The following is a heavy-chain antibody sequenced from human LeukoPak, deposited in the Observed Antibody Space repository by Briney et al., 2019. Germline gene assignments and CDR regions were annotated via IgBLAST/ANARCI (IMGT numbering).Heavy chain of an antibody. V-gene: IGHV1-2*02. Sequence: ASVTLSFTASGSTFTVYCMHWVRQAPGQPLEWMGWINPNSGGTNYAQKFQGRVTMTRDTSISTAYMELSRLKSDDTAVYYCARLFSGGLRYFDWLLDYWGQGTLVTVSS. D-gene: IGHD3-9*01. CDR3: ARLFSGGLRYFDWLLDY. CDR1: GSTFTVYC. J-gene: IGHJ4*02. CDR2: INPNSGGT.